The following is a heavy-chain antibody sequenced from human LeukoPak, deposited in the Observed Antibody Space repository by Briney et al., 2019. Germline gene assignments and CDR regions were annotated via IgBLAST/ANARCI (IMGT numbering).Heavy chain of an antibody. CDR1: LDSTTSNF. Sequence: SQTLSLTCTVSLDSTTSNFWSWVRQPPGKGLEWIGEIHRSGSPNYNPSLQSRVTISIDRSRNQIVLELSSVTAADTAVYYCAREILGGFNPGAYWGQGTLVTVSS. V-gene: IGHV4-4*02. J-gene: IGHJ4*02. D-gene: IGHD1-14*01. CDR3: AREILGGFNPGAY. CDR2: IHRSGSP.